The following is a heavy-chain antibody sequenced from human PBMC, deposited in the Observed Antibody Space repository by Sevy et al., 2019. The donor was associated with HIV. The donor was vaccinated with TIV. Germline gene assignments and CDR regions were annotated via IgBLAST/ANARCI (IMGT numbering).Heavy chain of an antibody. J-gene: IGHJ4*02. CDR1: GFTFSAYA. CDR2: IPYDGSNK. D-gene: IGHD3-10*01. Sequence: GGSLRLSCAASGFTFSAYAMHWVRQAPGKGLEWVAVIPYDGSNKYYADSVKGRFTISRDNSKNTLYLQMNSLRADDTAVFFCARDVGWLQGEYYFDYWGQGTLVTVSS. CDR3: ARDVGWLQGEYYFDY. V-gene: IGHV3-30-3*01.